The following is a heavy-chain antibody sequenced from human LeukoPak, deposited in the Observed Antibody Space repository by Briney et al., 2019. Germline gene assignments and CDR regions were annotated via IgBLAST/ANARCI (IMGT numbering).Heavy chain of an antibody. V-gene: IGHV4-59*01. CDR1: GGSISSYY. Sequence: SETLSLTCTVSGGSISSYYWSWIRQPPGKGLEWIGYIYYSGSTNYNPSLKSRITISVDTSKNQFSLKLSSVTAADTAVYYCAKAVSAAGDFDYWGQGTLVTVSS. D-gene: IGHD6-13*01. CDR3: AKAVSAAGDFDY. CDR2: IYYSGST. J-gene: IGHJ4*02.